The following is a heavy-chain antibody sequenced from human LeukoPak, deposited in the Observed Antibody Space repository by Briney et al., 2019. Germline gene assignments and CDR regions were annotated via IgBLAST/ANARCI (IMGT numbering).Heavy chain of an antibody. CDR3: AKGPTYLDY. Sequence: PGGSLRLACAASGFTFSSSAMSWVRQAPGKGLEWVLGISGSGDRAYYPDSVKGRFTISRDNSKNSVYLQMNSLRGEDTAVYYCAKGPTYLDYWGQGTQVTVSS. CDR1: GFTFSSSA. CDR2: ISGSGDRA. D-gene: IGHD3-16*01. J-gene: IGHJ4*02. V-gene: IGHV3-23*01.